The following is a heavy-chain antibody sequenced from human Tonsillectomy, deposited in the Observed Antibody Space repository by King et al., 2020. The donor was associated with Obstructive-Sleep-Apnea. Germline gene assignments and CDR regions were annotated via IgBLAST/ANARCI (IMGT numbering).Heavy chain of an antibody. CDR2: IYYSGST. V-gene: IGHV4-39*01. D-gene: IGHD3-10*01. J-gene: IGHJ3*02. CDR3: ATFVMYSYVSGSPSDAFDI. CDR1: GGSISSSSYY. Sequence: QLQESGPGLVKPSETLSLTCTVSGGSISSSSYYWGWIRQPPGKGLEWIGSIYYSGSTYYNPSLKSRVTISVDTSKSQFSLKLSSVTAADTAVYYCATFVMYSYVSGSPSDAFDIWGQGTMVTVSS.